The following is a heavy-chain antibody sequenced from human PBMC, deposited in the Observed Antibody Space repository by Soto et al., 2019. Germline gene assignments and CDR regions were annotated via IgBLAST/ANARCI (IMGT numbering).Heavy chain of an antibody. CDR2: INPSGGST. Sequence: ASVKVSCKASGYTFTSYYMHWVRQAPGQGLEWMGIINPSGGSTSYAQKSQGRVTMTRDTSTSTVYMELSSLRSEDTAVYHCARVNADGYDFDYWGQGTLVTVSS. V-gene: IGHV1-46*01. CDR1: GYTFTSYY. J-gene: IGHJ4*02. D-gene: IGHD5-18*01. CDR3: ARVNADGYDFDY.